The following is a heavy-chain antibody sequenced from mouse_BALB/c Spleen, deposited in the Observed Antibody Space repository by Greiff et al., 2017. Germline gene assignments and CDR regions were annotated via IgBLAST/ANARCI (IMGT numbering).Heavy chain of an antibody. CDR3: ARAAPRGDYAMDY. Sequence: VQLVESGAELVRPGTSVKVSCKASGYAFTNYLIEWVKQRPGQGLEWIGVINPGSGGTNYNEKFKGKATLTADKSSSTAYMQLSSLTSDDSAVYFCARAAPRGDYAMDYWGQGTSVTVSS. D-gene: IGHD3-1*01. CDR2: INPGSGGT. J-gene: IGHJ4*01. V-gene: IGHV1-54*01. CDR1: GYAFTNYL.